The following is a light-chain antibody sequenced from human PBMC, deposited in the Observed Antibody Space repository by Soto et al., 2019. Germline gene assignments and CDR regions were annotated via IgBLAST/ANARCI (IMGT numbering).Light chain of an antibody. CDR2: EVR. V-gene: IGLV2-14*01. J-gene: IGLJ1*01. CDR1: SSDVGAYNY. CDR3: SSYRSSTTFV. Sequence: QSALAQPASVSGSPGQSITISCTGTSSDVGAYNYVSWYQQYPGKAPKVIIFEVRKRPSGVSHRFSGSKSGDTASLTISGLQAEDEADYYCSSYRSSTTFVFGTGTKVTVL.